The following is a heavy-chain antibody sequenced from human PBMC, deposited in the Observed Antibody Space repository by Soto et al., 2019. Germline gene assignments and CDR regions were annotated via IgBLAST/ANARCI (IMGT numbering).Heavy chain of an antibody. D-gene: IGHD4-17*01. CDR2: ISYSGST. Sequence: SETLSLTCTVSGGSISSYFWSWIRQPPGKGLEWIGYISYSGSTNYNPSLKSRVTISVDTSKNQFSLKLSSMTAADTAVYYCARSRYGAVTNPYYFDYWGQGTPVTVSS. J-gene: IGHJ4*02. CDR1: GGSISSYF. V-gene: IGHV4-59*01. CDR3: ARSRYGAVTNPYYFDY.